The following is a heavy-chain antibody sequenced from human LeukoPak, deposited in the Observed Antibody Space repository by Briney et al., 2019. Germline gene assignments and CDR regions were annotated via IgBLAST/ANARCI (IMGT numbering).Heavy chain of an antibody. Sequence: ASVKVSCKASGFTFTSSAVQRVRQARGQRLEWIGWIVVGSGNTNYAQKFQERVTITRDMSTSTAYMELSSLRSEDTAVYYCAADPYGSGSYVHGMDVWGQGTTVTVSS. CDR2: IVVGSGNT. CDR1: GFTFTSSA. CDR3: AADPYGSGSYVHGMDV. J-gene: IGHJ6*02. D-gene: IGHD3-10*01. V-gene: IGHV1-58*01.